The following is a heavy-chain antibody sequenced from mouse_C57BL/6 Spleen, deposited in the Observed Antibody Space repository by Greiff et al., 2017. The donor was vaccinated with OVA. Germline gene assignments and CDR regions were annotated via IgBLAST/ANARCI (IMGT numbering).Heavy chain of an antibody. CDR1: GYTFTSYG. V-gene: IGHV1-81*01. CDR3: ARRGDYKNDY. D-gene: IGHD2-12*01. CDR2: IYPRSGNT. J-gene: IGHJ2*01. Sequence: VQLQQSGAELARPGASVKLSCKASGYTFTSYGISWVKQRTGQGLEWIGEIYPRSGNTYYNEKFKDKATLTADKSSSTAYMELRSLTSEDSAVYFCARRGDYKNDYWGQGTTLTVSS.